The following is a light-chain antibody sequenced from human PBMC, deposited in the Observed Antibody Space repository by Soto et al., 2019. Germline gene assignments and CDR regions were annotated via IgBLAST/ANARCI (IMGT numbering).Light chain of an antibody. Sequence: QSVLTQPPSVSGAPGQRVTISCTGSSSNIWAGYDVHWYQQLPGAAPKLLIYGNINRPSGVPDRFSGSKSGTSASLAITGLQAEDETDYYCQSYDSRMNGYVFGTGTNVTAL. V-gene: IGLV1-40*01. CDR2: GNI. CDR1: SSNIWAGYD. J-gene: IGLJ1*01. CDR3: QSYDSRMNGYV.